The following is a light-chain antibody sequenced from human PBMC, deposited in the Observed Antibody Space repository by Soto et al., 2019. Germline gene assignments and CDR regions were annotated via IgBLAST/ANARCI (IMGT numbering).Light chain of an antibody. J-gene: IGKJ1*01. V-gene: IGKV3-15*01. CDR3: QQYDNWPRT. CDR1: QSVRSN. Sequence: EKVMTQSPATLSVSPGERATLSCRASQSVRSNVAWYQQKPGQPPRLLIYDASTRATGIPSSFSGSGSGTEFTLTISSLKSEDLAVYYCQQYDNWPRTFGQGTKVDIK. CDR2: DAS.